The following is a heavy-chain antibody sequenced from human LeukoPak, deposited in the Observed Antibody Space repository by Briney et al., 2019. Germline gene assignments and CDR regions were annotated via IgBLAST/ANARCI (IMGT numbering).Heavy chain of an antibody. Sequence: PSRTLSLTCALSRGSIRSHYWLWIRHPPGKGLESIGCIYYSGTPKYHPSLTNRLTISAATSTNQFSLTLTPAPSPDPPVSYCASQADDSSSSLVYFDYWGQGTLVTVSS. CDR1: RGSIRSHY. CDR3: ASQADDSSSSLVYFDY. CDR2: IYYSGTP. V-gene: IGHV4-59*08. D-gene: IGHD6-6*01. J-gene: IGHJ4*02.